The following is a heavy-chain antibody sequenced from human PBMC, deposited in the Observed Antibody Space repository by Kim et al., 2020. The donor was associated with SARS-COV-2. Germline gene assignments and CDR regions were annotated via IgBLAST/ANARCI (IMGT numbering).Heavy chain of an antibody. J-gene: IGHJ6*02. Sequence: GGSLRLSCAASGFTFSSYSMNWVRQAPGKGLEWVSYISSSSSTIYYADSVKGRFTISRDNAKNSLYLQMNSLRAEDTAVYYCARDQYGDYPSEGYYYYYGMDVWSQGTTVTVSS. CDR2: ISSSSSTI. CDR1: GFTFSSYS. CDR3: ARDQYGDYPSEGYYYYYGMDV. V-gene: IGHV3-48*04. D-gene: IGHD4-17*01.